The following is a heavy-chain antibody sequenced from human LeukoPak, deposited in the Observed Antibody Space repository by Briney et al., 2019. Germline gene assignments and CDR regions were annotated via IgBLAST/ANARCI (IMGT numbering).Heavy chain of an antibody. D-gene: IGHD6-19*01. J-gene: IGHJ4*02. CDR3: ARHQGQWLILYYFDY. CDR2: IHYSGST. Sequence: PSETLSLTCTVSGDSISTNYSYWGWIRQPPGKGLEWIGSIHYSGSTYYNPSLKSRVTMSVDTSKNQFSLKVTSVTATDTAAYYCARHQGQWLILYYFDYWGQGSVVTVSS. CDR1: GDSISTNYSY. V-gene: IGHV4-39*01.